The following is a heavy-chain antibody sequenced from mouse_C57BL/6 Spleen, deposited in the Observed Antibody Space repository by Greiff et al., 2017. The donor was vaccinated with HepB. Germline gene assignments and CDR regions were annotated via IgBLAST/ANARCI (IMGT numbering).Heavy chain of an antibody. CDR3: ARPFYGNYDWFAY. J-gene: IGHJ3*01. Sequence: EVHLVESGGDLVKPGGSLKLSCAASGFTFSSYGMSWVRQTPDKRLEWVATISSGGSYTYYPDSVKGRFTISRDNAKNTLYLQMSSLKSEDTAMYYCARPFYGNYDWFAYWGQGTLVTVSA. CDR2: ISSGGSYT. D-gene: IGHD2-10*01. CDR1: GFTFSSYG. V-gene: IGHV5-6*01.